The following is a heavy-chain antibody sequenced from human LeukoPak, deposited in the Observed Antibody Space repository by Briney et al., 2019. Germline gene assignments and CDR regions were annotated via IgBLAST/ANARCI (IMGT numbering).Heavy chain of an antibody. J-gene: IGHJ3*02. CDR1: GYSISSGYY. D-gene: IGHD6-6*01. V-gene: IGHV4-38-2*02. Sequence: SETLSLTCTVSGYSISSGYYWGWIRQPPGKGLEWIGSIYHSGSTYYNPSLKSRVTISVDTSKNQFSLKLSSVTAADTAVYYCARPYSSSSLGAFDIWGQGTMVTVSS. CDR3: ARPYSSSSLGAFDI. CDR2: IYHSGST.